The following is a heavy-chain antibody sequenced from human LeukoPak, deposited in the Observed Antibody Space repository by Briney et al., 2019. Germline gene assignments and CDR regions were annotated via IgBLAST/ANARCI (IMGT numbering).Heavy chain of an antibody. D-gene: IGHD6-6*01. J-gene: IGHJ4*02. CDR2: ITSSSSTI. V-gene: IGHV3-48*02. CDR1: GFTFISYK. CDR3: AREYSSSSGSVSDY. Sequence: GGSLRSSFPAPGFTFISYKMNWVRQAPGKGLGWVSYITSSSSTIYYADSVKGRFTISRDNAKNSLYLQMNSLRDEDTAVYYCAREYSSSSGSVSDYWGQGTLVTVSS.